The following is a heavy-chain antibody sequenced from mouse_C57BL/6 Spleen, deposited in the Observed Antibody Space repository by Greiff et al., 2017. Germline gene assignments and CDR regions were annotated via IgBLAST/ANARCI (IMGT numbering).Heavy chain of an antibody. V-gene: IGHV1-18*01. CDR2: INPNNGGT. D-gene: IGHD2-3*01. J-gene: IGHJ3*01. CDR1: GYTFTDYN. CDR3: ARKAHDGRFAY. Sequence: VQLQQSGPELVKPGASVKIPCKASGYTFTDYNMDWVKQSHGKSLEWIGDINPNNGGTIYNQKFKGKATLTVDKSSSTAYMELRSLTSEDTAVYYCARKAHDGRFAYWGQGTLVTVSA.